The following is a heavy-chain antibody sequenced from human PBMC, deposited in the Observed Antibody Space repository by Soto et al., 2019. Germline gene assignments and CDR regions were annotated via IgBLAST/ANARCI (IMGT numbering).Heavy chain of an antibody. CDR3: TTDKAYYDSSGYYYY. D-gene: IGHD3-22*01. J-gene: IGHJ4*02. CDR1: GFTFSNAW. CDR2: IKSKTDGGTT. V-gene: IGHV3-15*01. Sequence: GGSLRLSCAASGFTFSNAWMSWVRQAPGKGLEWVGRIKSKTDGGTTDYAAPVKGRFTISRDDSKNTLYQQMNSLKTEDTAVYYCTTDKAYYDSSGYYYYWGQGTLVTVSS.